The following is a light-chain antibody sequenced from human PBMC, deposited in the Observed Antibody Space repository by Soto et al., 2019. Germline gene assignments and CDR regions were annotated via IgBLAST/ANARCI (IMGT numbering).Light chain of an antibody. CDR2: AAS. J-gene: IGKJ5*01. Sequence: EIVLTQSPGTLSLSPGEGATLSCRASQSVGRNYLAWYQQKPGQAPRLLIYAASSRATGIPDRFSGSVSGTAVSLTISSLEHQDYAVYYCQQRSDWPPLTFGQGTRLEIK. V-gene: IGKV3D-20*02. CDR1: QSVGRNY. CDR3: QQRSDWPPLT.